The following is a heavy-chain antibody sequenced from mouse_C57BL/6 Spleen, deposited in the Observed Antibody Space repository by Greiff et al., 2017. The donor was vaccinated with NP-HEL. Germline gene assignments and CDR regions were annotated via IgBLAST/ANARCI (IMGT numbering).Heavy chain of an antibody. V-gene: IGHV1-19*01. CDR2: INPYNGGT. D-gene: IGHD1-1*01. Sequence: VQLQQSGPVLVKPGASVKMSCKASGYTFTDYYMNWVKQSHGKSLEWIGVINPYNGGTSYNQKFKGKATLTVDKSSSTAYMELNSLTSEDSAVYYCARFYYYGSRGFDYWGQGTTLTVSS. CDR3: ARFYYYGSRGFDY. J-gene: IGHJ2*01. CDR1: GYTFTDYY.